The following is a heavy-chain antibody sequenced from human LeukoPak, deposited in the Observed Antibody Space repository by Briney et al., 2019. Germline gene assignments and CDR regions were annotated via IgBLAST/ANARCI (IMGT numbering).Heavy chain of an antibody. V-gene: IGHV3-7*01. CDR2: INHNGNVN. J-gene: IGHJ6*02. D-gene: IGHD4-17*01. CDR1: GFTFSSYW. CDR3: ARDKYGDYVSDV. Sequence: GGSLRLSCAASGFTFSSYWMNWARQAPGKGLEWVSSINHNGNVNYYVDSVKGRFTISRDNAKNSLYQQMNSLRAEDTAVYYCARDKYGDYVSDVWGQGTTVTVSS.